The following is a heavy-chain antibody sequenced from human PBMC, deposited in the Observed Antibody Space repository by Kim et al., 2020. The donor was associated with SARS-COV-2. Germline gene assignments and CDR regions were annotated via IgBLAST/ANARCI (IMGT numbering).Heavy chain of an antibody. J-gene: IGHJ4*02. CDR3: TRAAADGIDY. CDR2: TT. Sequence: TTEYAASVKGRFTISRDDSKSIAYLQMNSLKTEDTAVYYCTRAAADGIDYWGQGTLVTVSS. V-gene: IGHV3-49*02. D-gene: IGHD6-13*01.